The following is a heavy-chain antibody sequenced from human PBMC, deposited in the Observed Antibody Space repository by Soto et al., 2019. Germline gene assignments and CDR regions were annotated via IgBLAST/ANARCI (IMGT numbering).Heavy chain of an antibody. CDR1: VGSIRTYH. V-gene: IGHV4-59*01. CDR2: IRHSGTT. J-gene: IGHJ5*02. D-gene: IGHD2-21*02. CDR3: ATIPLAYGDYGWFDP. Sequence: SETLSLTCDVSVGSIRTYHWTWLRQPPGKGLEWIGYIRHSGTTQYNPSLESRVTILVDTSKNQFSLRLDSVTAADTAVYYCATIPLAYGDYGWFDPWGQGTQVTVSS.